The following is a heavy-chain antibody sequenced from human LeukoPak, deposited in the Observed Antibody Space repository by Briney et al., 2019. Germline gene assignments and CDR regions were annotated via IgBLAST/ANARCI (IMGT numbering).Heavy chain of an antibody. D-gene: IGHD3-3*02. Sequence: ASVKVSCTASGYTFTGYYMHWVRQAPGQGLEWMGWINPNSGGTNYAQKFQGRVTMTRDTSISTAYMELSRLRSDDTAVYYCASTISGTQYDAFDIWGQGTMVTVSS. CDR2: INPNSGGT. CDR1: GYTFTGYY. CDR3: ASTISGTQYDAFDI. J-gene: IGHJ3*02. V-gene: IGHV1-2*02.